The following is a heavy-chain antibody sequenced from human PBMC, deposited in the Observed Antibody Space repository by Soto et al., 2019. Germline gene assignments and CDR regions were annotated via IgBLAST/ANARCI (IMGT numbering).Heavy chain of an antibody. J-gene: IGHJ6*02. V-gene: IGHV4-34*01. CDR1: GGSFSGYF. CDR3: TRGFIIGMDV. CDR2: INYTGST. Sequence: QVQLQQGGAGLLKPSETLSLTCDVYGGSFSGYFWSWLRQPPGKGLEWIGEINYTGSTHYNSSLKSRVTISIDTPKNSFALKLNSVPAADTAVYFCTRGFIIGMDVWGQGTTVTVS.